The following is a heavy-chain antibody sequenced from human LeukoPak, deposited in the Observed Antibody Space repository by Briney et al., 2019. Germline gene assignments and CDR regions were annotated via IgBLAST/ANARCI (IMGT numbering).Heavy chain of an antibody. CDR2: ISSSGSTI. V-gene: IGHV3-48*03. Sequence: QPGGSLRLSCAASGFTFSSYEMNWVRQAPGKGLEWVSYISSSGSTIYYADSVKGRFTISRDNAKNSLYLQMNSLRAEDTAVYFCACLRGPSDYWGQGTLVTVSS. CDR3: ACLRGPSDY. CDR1: GFTFSSYE. J-gene: IGHJ4*02. D-gene: IGHD4-17*01.